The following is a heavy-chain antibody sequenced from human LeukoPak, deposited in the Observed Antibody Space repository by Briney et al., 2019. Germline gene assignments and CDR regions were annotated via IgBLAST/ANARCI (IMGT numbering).Heavy chain of an antibody. CDR1: GFTFSSYW. V-gene: IGHV3-74*01. CDR2: INSDGSST. CDR3: ARDGGEQWLVGYYYMDV. Sequence: GGSLRLSCAASGFTFSSYWMHWVRQAPGKGLVWVSRINSDGSSTSYADSVKGRFTISRDNSKNTLYLQMNSLRAEDTAVYYCARDGGEQWLVGYYYMDVWGKGTTVTVSS. J-gene: IGHJ6*03. D-gene: IGHD6-19*01.